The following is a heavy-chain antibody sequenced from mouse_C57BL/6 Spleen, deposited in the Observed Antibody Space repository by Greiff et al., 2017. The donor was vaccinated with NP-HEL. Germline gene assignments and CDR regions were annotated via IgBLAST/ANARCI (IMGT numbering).Heavy chain of an antibody. CDR2: INPNNGGT. J-gene: IGHJ3*01. D-gene: IGHD1-1*02. Sequence: EVQLQQSGPELVKPGASVKISCKASGYTFTDYYMNWVKQSHGKSLEWIGDINPNNGGTSYNQKFKGKATLTVDKSSSTAYMELRSLTSEDSAVYYCAREELRYYDPAGFAYWGQGTLVTVSA. V-gene: IGHV1-26*01. CDR1: GYTFTDYY. CDR3: AREELRYYDPAGFAY.